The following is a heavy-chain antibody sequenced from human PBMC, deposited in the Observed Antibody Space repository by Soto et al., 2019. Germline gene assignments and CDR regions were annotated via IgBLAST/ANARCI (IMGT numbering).Heavy chain of an antibody. J-gene: IGHJ3*02. V-gene: IGHV3-74*01. CDR2: MNNDGSYT. CDR1: GFTFSSYW. D-gene: IGHD6-13*01. Sequence: EVQLVESGGGLVQPGGSLILSCAASGFTFSSYWMYWVRQAPGKGLEWVSHMNNDGSYTIYAESVKGRFTFSRDNAKNTLYLQMNSLRAEDTAVYYCVRGGYMHACDIWGQGTMVTVSS. CDR3: VRGGYMHACDI.